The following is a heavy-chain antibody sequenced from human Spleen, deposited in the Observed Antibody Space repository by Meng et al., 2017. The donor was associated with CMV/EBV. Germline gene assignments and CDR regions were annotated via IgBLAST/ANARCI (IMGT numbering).Heavy chain of an antibody. CDR2: IYYSGNT. J-gene: IGHJ4*02. D-gene: IGHD3-22*01. CDR3: ASYRGFYDSSGYDFDY. V-gene: IGHV4-34*01. CDR1: GGSFNDYY. Sequence: SETLSLTCAVYGGSFNDYYWSWIRQSPGKRLEWIGLIYYSGNTYSNPSLRSRVTISVDTSKNQFSLKLSSVTAADTAVYYCASYRGFYDSSGYDFDYWGQGTLVTVSS.